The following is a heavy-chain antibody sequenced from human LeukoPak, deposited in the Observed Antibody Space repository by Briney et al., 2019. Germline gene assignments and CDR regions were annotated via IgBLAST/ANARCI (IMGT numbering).Heavy chain of an antibody. V-gene: IGHV4-39*01. D-gene: IGHD1-26*01. CDR1: GVSISGSYYY. Sequence: SETLSLTCAVSGVSISGSYYYWGWIRQPPGKGLEWIGNIYYSGSTYYNASLQSRFTISIDTSKNEFSLRLNSVTAADTAMYFCVKSGGYGLIDYWGQGTLVTVSS. CDR2: IYYSGST. CDR3: VKSGGYGLIDY. J-gene: IGHJ4*02.